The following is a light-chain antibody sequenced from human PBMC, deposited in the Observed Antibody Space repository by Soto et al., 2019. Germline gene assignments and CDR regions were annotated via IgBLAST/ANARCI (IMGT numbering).Light chain of an antibody. CDR1: QSVSNY. CDR3: QQRRNLPYT. CDR2: DTT. V-gene: IGKV3-11*01. Sequence: ETLLTQSPGTRSFSPGERATLSCRASQSVSNYLAWFQQKPGQAPRLLIFDTTNRAPGTPARFSGSGSVTDFTLTISSLEPEDFAVYYCQQRRNLPYTFGQGTKLEIK. J-gene: IGKJ2*01.